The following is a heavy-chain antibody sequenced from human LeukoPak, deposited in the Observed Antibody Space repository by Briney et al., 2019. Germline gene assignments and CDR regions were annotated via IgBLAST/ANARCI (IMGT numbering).Heavy chain of an antibody. CDR3: ARVLSVTTSAFDI. D-gene: IGHD4-11*01. CDR2: IYHSGST. J-gene: IGHJ3*02. CDR1: GYSISSGYY. V-gene: IGHV4-38-2*02. Sequence: SETLSLTCTVSGYSISSGYYWGWIRQPPGKGLEWIGSIYHSGSTYYNPSLKSRVTISVDTSKNQFSLKLSSVTAADTAVYYCARVLSVTTSAFDIWGQGTTVTVSS.